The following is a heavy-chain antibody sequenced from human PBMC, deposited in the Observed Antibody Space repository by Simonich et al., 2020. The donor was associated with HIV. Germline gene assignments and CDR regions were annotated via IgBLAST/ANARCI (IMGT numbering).Heavy chain of an antibody. CDR3: ARLNGDKYGNFDY. CDR1: GASIIGSRSYY. J-gene: IGHJ4*02. Sequence: QLQLQESGPGLVKPSETLSLTCTVSGASIIGSRSYYWHWIRQPPGKGLEWIGTIYYSGSTYDNPSLKSRVTRSVDTSKNQFSLKVPSVTAADTAVYYCARLNGDKYGNFDYWGQGTLVTVSS. CDR2: IYYSGST. D-gene: IGHD4-17*01. V-gene: IGHV4-39*01.